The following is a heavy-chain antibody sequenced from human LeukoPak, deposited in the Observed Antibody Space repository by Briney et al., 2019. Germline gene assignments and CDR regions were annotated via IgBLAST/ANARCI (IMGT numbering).Heavy chain of an antibody. CDR1: GYTFTSYG. CDR3: ARDRPYIAAADGLDY. D-gene: IGHD6-13*01. Sequence: AASVKVSCKASGYTFTSYGISWVRQAPGQGLGWKGWISAYNGNTNYAQKLQGRVTMTTDTSTSTAYMELRSLRSDDTAVYYCARDRPYIAAADGLDYWGQGTRVTVSS. V-gene: IGHV1-18*01. CDR2: ISAYNGNT. J-gene: IGHJ4*02.